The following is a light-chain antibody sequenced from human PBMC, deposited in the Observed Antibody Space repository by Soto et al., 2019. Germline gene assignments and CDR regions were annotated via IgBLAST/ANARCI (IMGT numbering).Light chain of an antibody. CDR1: SSDVGGYNY. V-gene: IGLV2-11*01. Sequence: QSALTQPRSVSGSPGQSVTISCTGTSSDVGGYNYVSWYQQHPGKAPKLMIYDVSKRPSGVPDRFSGSKSGNTASLTISGLQAEDEADYYCCSYAGSYTSPCVFGNGTKAPS. CDR2: DVS. J-gene: IGLJ1*01. CDR3: CSYAGSYTSPCV.